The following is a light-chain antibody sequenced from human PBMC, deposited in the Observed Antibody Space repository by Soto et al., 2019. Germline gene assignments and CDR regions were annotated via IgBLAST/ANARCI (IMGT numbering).Light chain of an antibody. CDR2: GNT. CDR3: SSYTSSTAYV. J-gene: IGLJ1*01. CDR1: SSNIGSGYD. V-gene: IGLV1-40*01. Sequence: QSVLTQPPSVSGAPGQRVTISCTGGSSNIGSGYDVHWYQQLPGTAPKLLIYGNTNRPSGVPDRFSASTSATSASLAITGLQAEDEGDYYCSSYTSSTAYVFGTGTQLTVL.